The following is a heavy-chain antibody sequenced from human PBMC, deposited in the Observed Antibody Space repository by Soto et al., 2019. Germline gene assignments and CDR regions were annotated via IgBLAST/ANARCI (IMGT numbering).Heavy chain of an antibody. CDR3: VTNSGWSLRDFDY. Sequence: GGSLRLSCSASGLTFSSFTMHWVRQAPGKGLEYVSAINSNGGSAYYGDSVKGRFTISRDNPKNTLYLQMSSLRVEDTAVYYCVTNSGWSLRDFDYWGQGTLVTVPQ. V-gene: IGHV3-64D*08. J-gene: IGHJ4*02. CDR1: GLTFSSFT. CDR2: INSNGGSA. D-gene: IGHD6-19*01.